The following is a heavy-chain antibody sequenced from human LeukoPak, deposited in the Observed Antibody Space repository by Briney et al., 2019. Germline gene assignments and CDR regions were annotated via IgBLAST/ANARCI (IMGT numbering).Heavy chain of an antibody. CDR1: GGSISSYY. J-gene: IGHJ5*02. V-gene: IGHV4-59*01. CDR2: IYYSGST. CDR3: ATYYYDSSGYSGWFDP. D-gene: IGHD3-22*01. Sequence: PSETLSLTRTVSGGSISSYYWSWIRQPPGKGLEWIGYIYYSGSTNYNPSLKSRVTISLDTSKNQFSLKLSSVTAADTAVYYCATYYYDSSGYSGWFDPWGQGTLVTVSS.